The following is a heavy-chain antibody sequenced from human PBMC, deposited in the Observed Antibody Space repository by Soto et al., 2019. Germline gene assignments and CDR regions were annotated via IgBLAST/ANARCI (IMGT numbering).Heavy chain of an antibody. CDR1: GYSFTSYW. J-gene: IGHJ6*02. Sequence: HGESLKISCKGSGYSFTSYWIGWVRQMPGKGLEWMGIIYPGDSDTRYSPSFQGQVTISADKSISTAYLQWSSLKASDTAMYYCARRSSSWYDYYYYGMDVWGQGTTVTVSS. D-gene: IGHD6-13*01. CDR2: IYPGDSDT. CDR3: ARRSSSWYDYYYYGMDV. V-gene: IGHV5-51*01.